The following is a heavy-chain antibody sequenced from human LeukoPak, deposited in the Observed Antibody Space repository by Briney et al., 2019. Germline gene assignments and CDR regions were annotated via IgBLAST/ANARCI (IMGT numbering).Heavy chain of an antibody. J-gene: IGHJ4*02. D-gene: IGHD4-17*01. Sequence: GGSLRLSCAASGFTFSGSAMHWVRQASGKGLEWVGRISSKAKSYVTAYAASVKGRFTISRDDSKNTAYLQMNSLKTEDTAVYYCSLRGDGDSAYSFDYWGQGTLVAVSS. CDR2: ISSKAKSYVT. V-gene: IGHV3-73*01. CDR1: GFTFSGSA. CDR3: SLRGDGDSAYSFDY.